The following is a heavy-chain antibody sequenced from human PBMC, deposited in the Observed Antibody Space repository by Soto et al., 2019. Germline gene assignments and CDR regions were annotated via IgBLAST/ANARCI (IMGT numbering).Heavy chain of an antibody. CDR3: ARVGRLQAPDY. D-gene: IGHD6-25*01. CDR1: GFIFSSYA. V-gene: IGHV3-30-3*01. J-gene: IGHJ4*02. Sequence: QVQLVESGGGVVQPGRSLRLSCAASGFIFSSYAMHWVRQAPGKGLEWVAVISYDGSNKYYADSVKGRFTISRDNSKNTLYLQMNSLRAEDTAVYYCARVGRLQAPDYWGQGTRVTVSS. CDR2: ISYDGSNK.